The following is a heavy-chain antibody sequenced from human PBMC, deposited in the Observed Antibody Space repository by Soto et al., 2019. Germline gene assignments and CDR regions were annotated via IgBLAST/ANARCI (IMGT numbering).Heavy chain of an antibody. J-gene: IGHJ6*02. CDR1: GFTFSSYS. CDR2: ISSSSSTI. D-gene: IGHD3-10*01. CDR3: ARDPLLWFGELPQPLMAV. V-gene: IGHV3-48*01. Sequence: GGSLRLSCAASGFTFSSYSMNWFRQAPGKGLEWVSYISSSSSTIYYADSVKGRFTISRDNAKNSLYLQMNSLRAEDTAVYYCARDPLLWFGELPQPLMAVWGQGTTVTVSS.